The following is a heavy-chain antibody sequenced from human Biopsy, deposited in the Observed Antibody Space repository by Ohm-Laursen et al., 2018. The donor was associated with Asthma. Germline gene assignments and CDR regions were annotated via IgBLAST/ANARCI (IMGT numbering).Heavy chain of an antibody. Sequence: SLRLSCAASGFTFRSYAMHWVRQAPGKGLEWVAFLSYDGSNKYYGDSVKGRFTISRDNSKNTLYLQMDSLRAEDTAVYYCARDRGIAAAGTEFDYWGQGTLVTVSS. V-gene: IGHV3-30*04. J-gene: IGHJ4*02. CDR1: GFTFRSYA. CDR3: ARDRGIAAAGTEFDY. D-gene: IGHD6-13*01. CDR2: LSYDGSNK.